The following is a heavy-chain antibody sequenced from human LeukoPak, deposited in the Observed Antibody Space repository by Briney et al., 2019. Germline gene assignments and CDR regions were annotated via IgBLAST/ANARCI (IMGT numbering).Heavy chain of an antibody. J-gene: IGHJ3*02. V-gene: IGHV4-59*01. CDR3: ARDGDDSSGYLSAFDI. CDR1: GGSISSYY. Sequence: SETLSLTCTVSGGSISSYYWSWIRQPPGKGLEWIGYIYYSGSTNYNPSLKSRVTISVDTSRNQFSLKLSSVTAADTAVYYCARDGDDSSGYLSAFDIWGQGTMVTVSS. D-gene: IGHD3-22*01. CDR2: IYYSGST.